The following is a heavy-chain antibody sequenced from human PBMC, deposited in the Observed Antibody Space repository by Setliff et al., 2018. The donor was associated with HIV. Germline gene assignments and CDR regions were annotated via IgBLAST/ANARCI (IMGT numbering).Heavy chain of an antibody. D-gene: IGHD1-1*01. CDR2: IKQDGSEK. Sequence: GGSLRLSCAASGFTFSSYWMSWVRQAPGKGLEWVANIKQDGSEKYYVDSVKGRFTISRDNAKNSLYLQMNSLRAEDTAVYYCARDVHTAEQKAYYYYYMDVWGKGTTVTVSS. CDR1: GFTFSSYW. J-gene: IGHJ6*03. CDR3: ARDVHTAEQKAYYYYYMDV. V-gene: IGHV3-7*03.